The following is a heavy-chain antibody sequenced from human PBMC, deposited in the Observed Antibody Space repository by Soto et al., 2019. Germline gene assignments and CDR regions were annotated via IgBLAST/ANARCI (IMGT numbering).Heavy chain of an antibody. J-gene: IGHJ6*02. CDR3: ARVLYYGSGSYSPYGMDV. D-gene: IGHD3-10*01. V-gene: IGHV1-69*01. CDR2: VSPPFRTS. CDR1: GVSFNNNG. Sequence: QVQLVQSGAEVKKPGSSVKVSCKTSGVSFNNNGIGWVRQAPGHGLEWMGGVSPPFRTSNYARKFQGRISTTADAATGTVNLALSSLTSEDTAPYYCARVLYYGSGSYSPYGMDVWGQGTTVTVSS.